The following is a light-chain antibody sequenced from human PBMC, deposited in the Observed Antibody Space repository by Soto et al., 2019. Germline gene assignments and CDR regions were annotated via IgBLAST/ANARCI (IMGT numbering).Light chain of an antibody. CDR2: GAS. CDR1: QAISHD. Sequence: AIQMTQSPSSLSASIGDRVTISCRASQAISHDLGWYQQKPGRAPKLLIYGASNLEGGVPSRFSGSGSGTDFTLTITTLQPEDVATYYCLQDYSFPWTFGQGTKVELK. CDR3: LQDYSFPWT. V-gene: IGKV1-6*01. J-gene: IGKJ1*01.